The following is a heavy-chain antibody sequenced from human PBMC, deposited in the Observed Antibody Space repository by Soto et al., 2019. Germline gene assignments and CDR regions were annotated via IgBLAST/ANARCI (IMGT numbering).Heavy chain of an antibody. CDR3: AREDVQRAYSNSLWEAYYYMDV. Sequence: GGSLRLSCAASGITFSRYSMNWVRQAPGKGLEWVSYINSGSSSIYYADSVKGRFTISRDNAKNSLYLQMSSLRAEDTAVYYCAREDVQRAYSNSLWEAYYYMDVWGKGTTVTVSS. J-gene: IGHJ6*03. V-gene: IGHV3-21*01. CDR2: INSGSSSI. D-gene: IGHD6-6*01. CDR1: GITFSRYS.